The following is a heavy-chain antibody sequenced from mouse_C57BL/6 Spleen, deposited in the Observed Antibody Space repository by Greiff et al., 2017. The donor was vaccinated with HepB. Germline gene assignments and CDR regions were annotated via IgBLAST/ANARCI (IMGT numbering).Heavy chain of an antibody. J-gene: IGHJ2*01. Sequence: LQESGAELVKPGASVKISCKASGYAFSSYWMNWVKQRPGKGLEWIGQIYPGDGDTNYNGKFKGKATLTADKSSSTAYMQLSSLTSEDSAVYFCAREGTFYYFDYWGQGTTLTVSS. V-gene: IGHV1-80*01. CDR1: GYAFSSYW. CDR3: AREGTFYYFDY. CDR2: IYPGDGDT.